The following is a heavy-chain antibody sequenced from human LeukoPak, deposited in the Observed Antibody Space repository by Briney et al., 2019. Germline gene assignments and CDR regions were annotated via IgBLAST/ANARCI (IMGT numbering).Heavy chain of an antibody. Sequence: GGSLRLSCAASGFTFSSYGMHWVRQAPGKGLEWVAVISYDGSNKYYADSVKGRFTISRDNSKNTLYLQMNSLRAEDTAVYYCAKGDTAMFKGAFDYWGQGALVTVSS. CDR1: GFTFSSYG. J-gene: IGHJ4*02. CDR3: AKGDTAMFKGAFDY. CDR2: ISYDGSNK. D-gene: IGHD5-18*01. V-gene: IGHV3-30*18.